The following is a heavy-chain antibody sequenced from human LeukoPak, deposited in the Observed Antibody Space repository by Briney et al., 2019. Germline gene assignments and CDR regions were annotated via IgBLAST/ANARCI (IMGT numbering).Heavy chain of an antibody. D-gene: IGHD6-13*01. Sequence: GGSLRLSCAASGFIVRSNYMTWVRQAPGKGLEWVSVVSGSGGSTDYADSVKGRFTMSRDNSRNTLYLQMNSLRAEDTAVYYCAPDLRGSAWSLDYWGQGTLVTVSS. CDR1: GFIVRSNY. CDR2: VSGSGGST. V-gene: IGHV3-23*01. CDR3: APDLRGSAWSLDY. J-gene: IGHJ4*02.